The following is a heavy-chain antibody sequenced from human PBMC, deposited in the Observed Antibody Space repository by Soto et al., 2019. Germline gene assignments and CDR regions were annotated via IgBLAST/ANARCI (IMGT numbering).Heavy chain of an antibody. Sequence: PGGSLRLSCAASGFTFSSYWMSWVRQAPGKGLEWVANIKEDGSEKYYVGSVKGRFTISRGNAKNSLFLQMNSLKAEDTAVYYCVRVGRLGGYWGQGTLVTVSS. J-gene: IGHJ4*02. CDR2: IKEDGSEK. CDR3: VRVGRLGGY. D-gene: IGHD3-16*01. CDR1: GFTFSSYW. V-gene: IGHV3-7*03.